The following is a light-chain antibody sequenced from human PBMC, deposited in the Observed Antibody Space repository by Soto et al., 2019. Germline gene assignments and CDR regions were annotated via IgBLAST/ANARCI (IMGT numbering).Light chain of an antibody. V-gene: IGKV1-27*01. Sequence: DIQMTQSPSSLSASAGDRVTITCRASQGIREYLGWYQKKPGKPPKLLIYSASNLQSGVPSRFSGSGSGTDFTLTISSLQPEDVATYYCQIYNSAPRPFGQGTRVEI. CDR1: QGIREY. CDR2: SAS. J-gene: IGKJ1*01. CDR3: QIYNSAPRP.